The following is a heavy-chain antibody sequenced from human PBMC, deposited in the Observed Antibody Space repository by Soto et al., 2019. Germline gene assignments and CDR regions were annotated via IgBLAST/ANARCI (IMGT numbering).Heavy chain of an antibody. V-gene: IGHV3-73*01. CDR1: GFTFSGSA. J-gene: IGHJ4*02. Sequence: EVQLVESGGGLVQPGGSLKLSCAASGFTFSGSAMHWVSQASGKGLEWVGRIRSKANSYATAYDASVKGRFTISRDDSKNTAYLQMNILKTADTAVYYCTSDFWSGDYNDYWGQGTLVTVSS. D-gene: IGHD3-3*01. CDR3: TSDFWSGDYNDY. CDR2: IRSKANSYAT.